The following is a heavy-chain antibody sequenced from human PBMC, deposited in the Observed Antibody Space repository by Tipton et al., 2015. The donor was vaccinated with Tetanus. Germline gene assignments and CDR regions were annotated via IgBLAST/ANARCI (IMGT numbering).Heavy chain of an antibody. CDR1: GYTFTGYY. Sequence: QLVQSGAELKKPGASVKVSCTASGYTFTGYYMYWVRQAPGQGLEWVGRIDPNSGDTIYAQNFQGRVTMTRDTSISTVYMELSRLRSDDTAVYYCARDRGDYIYYGMDVWGPGTTVTVSS. CDR2: IDPNSGDT. J-gene: IGHJ6*02. CDR3: ARDRGDYIYYGMDV. D-gene: IGHD3-22*01. V-gene: IGHV1-2*06.